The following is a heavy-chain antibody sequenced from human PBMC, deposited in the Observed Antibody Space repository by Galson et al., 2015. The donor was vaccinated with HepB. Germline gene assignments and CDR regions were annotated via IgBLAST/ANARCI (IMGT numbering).Heavy chain of an antibody. Sequence: SLRLSCAASGFTFSSYWMSWVRQAPGKGLEWVANIKQDGSEKYYVDSVKGRFTISRDNAKNTLYLQMNALRDEDTAVYYCTRVRDGLSGAFDYWGQGTPVTVSS. J-gene: IGHJ4*02. D-gene: IGHD7-27*01. CDR2: IKQDGSEK. CDR3: TRVRDGLSGAFDY. CDR1: GFTFSSYW. V-gene: IGHV3-7*01.